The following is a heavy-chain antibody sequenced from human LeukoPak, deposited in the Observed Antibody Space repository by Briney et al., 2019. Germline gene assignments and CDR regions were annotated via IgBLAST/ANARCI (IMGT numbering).Heavy chain of an antibody. J-gene: IGHJ4*01. CDR2: ISRSGGHT. Sequence: LRGSVRLSCVGSGFTFSRSAMSWVRLAPGKGLEWVSGISRSGGHTYYTDSVKGRFTISRDNSGTTVSLEMKSLTTDDTAVYFCAKEGRLTVAAVVVENYFDDWG. D-gene: IGHD3-22*01. V-gene: IGHV3-23*01. CDR1: GFTFSRSA. CDR3: AKEGRLTVAAVVVENYFDD.